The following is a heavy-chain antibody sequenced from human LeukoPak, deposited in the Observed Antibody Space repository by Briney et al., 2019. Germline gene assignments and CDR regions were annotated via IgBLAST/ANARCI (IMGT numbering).Heavy chain of an antibody. CDR3: AREPQRDYGDYAPHGYFDY. CDR2: IRATGSSI. D-gene: IGHD4-17*01. CDR1: GFTFSSYG. Sequence: PGGSLRLSCAASGFTFSSYGMTWVRQAPGKGLEWVSSIRATGSSIYYADSVKGRFTISRDNAKNSLYLQMNSLRAEDTAVYYCAREPQRDYGDYAPHGYFDYWGQGTLVTVSS. J-gene: IGHJ4*02. V-gene: IGHV3-48*01.